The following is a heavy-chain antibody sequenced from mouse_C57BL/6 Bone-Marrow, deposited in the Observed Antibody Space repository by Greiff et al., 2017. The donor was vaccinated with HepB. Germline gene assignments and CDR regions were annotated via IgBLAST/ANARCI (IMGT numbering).Heavy chain of an antibody. J-gene: IGHJ3*01. CDR1: GYTFTSYW. Sequence: QVQLQQPGAELVRPGSSVQLSCKASGYTFTSYWMHWVKQRPIQGLEWIGNIDPSDSETHYNQKFKDKATLTVDKSSSTAYMQLSSLTSEDSEVYYCARGDGYFVSFAYWGQGTLVTVSA. V-gene: IGHV1-52*01. CDR2: IDPSDSET. D-gene: IGHD2-3*01. CDR3: ARGDGYFVSFAY.